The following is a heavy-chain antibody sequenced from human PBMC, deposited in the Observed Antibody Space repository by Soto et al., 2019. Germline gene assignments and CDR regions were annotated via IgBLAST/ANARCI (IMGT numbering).Heavy chain of an antibody. CDR3: ARGGHFWSGYYRDYYYYGMDV. J-gene: IGHJ6*02. V-gene: IGHV4-34*01. CDR1: GGSFSGYY. D-gene: IGHD3-3*02. CDR2: INHSGST. Sequence: PSETLSLTCAVYGGSFSGYYWSWIRQPPGKGLEWIGEINHSGSTNYNPSLKSRVTISVDTSKNQFSLKLSSVTAADTAVYYCARGGHFWSGYYRDYYYYGMDVWGQGTTVTVSS.